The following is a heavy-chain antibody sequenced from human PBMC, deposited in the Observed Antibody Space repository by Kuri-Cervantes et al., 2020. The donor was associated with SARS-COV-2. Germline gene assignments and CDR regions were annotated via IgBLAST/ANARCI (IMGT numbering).Heavy chain of an antibody. CDR2: ISATSGGT. D-gene: IGHD2-2*01. V-gene: IGHV3-23*01. CDR1: GFTFGSYA. Sequence: LSLTCAASGFTFGSYAMTWVRQAPGKGLEWVSGISATSGGTYYADSVKGRFTTFRDNSNNRLYLQMSSLRAEDTAVYYCARGRDIYASSWFEYWGQGTPVTVSS. CDR3: ARGRDIYASSWFEY. J-gene: IGHJ5*01.